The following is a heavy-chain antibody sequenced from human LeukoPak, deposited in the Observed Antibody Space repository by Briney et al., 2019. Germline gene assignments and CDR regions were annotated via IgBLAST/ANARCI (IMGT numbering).Heavy chain of an antibody. D-gene: IGHD5-18*01. Sequence: PSETLSLTCAVYGGSFSGYYWSWIRQPPGKGLEWIGEIHHSGSTNYNPSLKSRVTISVDTSKNQFSLKLSSVTAADTAVYYCARVPTNTAMVQVDYWGQGTLVTVSS. CDR3: ARVPTNTAMVQVDY. J-gene: IGHJ4*02. CDR1: GGSFSGYY. V-gene: IGHV4-34*01. CDR2: IHHSGST.